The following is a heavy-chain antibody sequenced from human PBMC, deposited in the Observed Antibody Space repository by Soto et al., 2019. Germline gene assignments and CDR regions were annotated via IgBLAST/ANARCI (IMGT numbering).Heavy chain of an antibody. J-gene: IGHJ3*02. V-gene: IGHV4-34*01. CDR3: ARVERGTATPVVDAFDI. Sequence: QVQLQQWGAGLLKPSETLSLTCAVYGGSVSSGSYCWSWIRQPPGKGLEWIGEMSHSGGSHFNPSLKSRVTISVDTSKNQFSLKMSSVTAADTALYYCARVERGTATPVVDAFDIWGPGTMVTVSS. D-gene: IGHD2-21*02. CDR1: GGSVSSGSYC. CDR2: MSHSGGS.